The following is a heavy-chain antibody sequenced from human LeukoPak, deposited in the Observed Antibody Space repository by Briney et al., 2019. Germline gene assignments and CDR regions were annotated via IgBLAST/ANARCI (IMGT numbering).Heavy chain of an antibody. J-gene: IGHJ3*01. CDR2: IGSSGGST. CDR1: GFNFITAA. V-gene: IGHV3-23*01. CDR3: VKDIQLST. D-gene: IGHD5-24*01. Sequence: GGSLRLSCAAYGFNFITAAMTWVRQDPGKGLEWVSLIGSSGGSTYYADSVKGRFTISRDNSNHTLSLQMNSLRVEDTAIYYCVKDIQLSTWGLGTMVNVSS.